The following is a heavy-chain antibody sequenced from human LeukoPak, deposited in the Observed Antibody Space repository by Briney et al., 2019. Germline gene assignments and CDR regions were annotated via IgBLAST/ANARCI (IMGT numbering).Heavy chain of an antibody. V-gene: IGHV4-4*07. CDR2: IYTSGST. CDR1: GGSISSYD. CDR3: ARVVVPAAMSIRYYYYMDV. J-gene: IGHJ6*03. D-gene: IGHD2-2*01. Sequence: SETLSLTCTVSGGSISSYDWSWIRQPAGKGLEWIGRIYTSGSTNYNPSLKSRVTMSVDTSKNQFSLKLSSVTAADTAVYYCARVVVPAAMSIRYYYYMDVWGKGTTVTVSS.